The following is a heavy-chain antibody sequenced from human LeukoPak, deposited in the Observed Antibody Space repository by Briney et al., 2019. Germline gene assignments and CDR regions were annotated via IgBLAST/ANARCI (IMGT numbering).Heavy chain of an antibody. CDR3: AKGYRGNYDY. CDR1: GFTFSSYA. Sequence: PGGSLRLSCAPSGFTFSSYAMTWVRQAPGKGLEWVSAISDRDGSTYYADSVKGRFTISRDNSKNTLYLQMNSLRAEDTAVYYCAKGYRGNYDYWGQGTLVTVSS. CDR2: ISDRDGST. J-gene: IGHJ4*02. D-gene: IGHD1-26*01. V-gene: IGHV3-23*01.